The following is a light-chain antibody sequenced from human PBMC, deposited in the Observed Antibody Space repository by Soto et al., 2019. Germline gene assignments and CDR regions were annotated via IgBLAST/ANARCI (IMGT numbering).Light chain of an antibody. J-gene: IGLJ2*01. V-gene: IGLV4-69*01. Sequence: QSVLTQSPSASASLGASVKFTCTLSSRHSSYAIAWHQQQPEKGPRYLMKLNSDGSHNKGDGIPDRFSGSSSGAERYLTISSLQSEDEADYYCQTWDTGSVIFGGGTKVTVL. CDR3: QTWDTGSVI. CDR1: SRHSSYA. CDR2: LNSDGSH.